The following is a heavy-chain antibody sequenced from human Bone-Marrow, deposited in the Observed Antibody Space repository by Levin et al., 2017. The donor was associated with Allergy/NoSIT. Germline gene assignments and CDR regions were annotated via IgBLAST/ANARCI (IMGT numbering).Heavy chain of an antibody. D-gene: IGHD3-22*01. CDR1: GLIFSNYA. CDR3: AGYDTSGYHSPFDY. J-gene: IGHJ4*02. V-gene: IGHV3-23*01. CDR2: ISGSGSNT. Sequence: GESLKISCAASGLIFSNYAMNWVRQAPGKGLEWVSQISGSGSNTHYADSVRGRFTYSRDNSNNTVYLQMNSLRADDTAVYYCAGYDTSGYHSPFDYWGQGTLVTVSS.